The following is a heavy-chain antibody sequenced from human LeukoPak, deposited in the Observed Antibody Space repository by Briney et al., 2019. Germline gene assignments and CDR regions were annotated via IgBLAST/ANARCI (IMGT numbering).Heavy chain of an antibody. CDR1: GGSVTSSGYY. Sequence: SETLSLPCSVSGGSVTSSGYYWVWIRQPPGRGLEWVGNIFYDGNAYYNPSLKSRVTISADTSNNHFSLNLNSVTAADTAVYYCARRRGDSSEFDYWGQGNLVTVSS. CDR3: ARRRGDSSEFDY. J-gene: IGHJ4*02. D-gene: IGHD6-6*01. CDR2: IFYDGNA. V-gene: IGHV4-39*02.